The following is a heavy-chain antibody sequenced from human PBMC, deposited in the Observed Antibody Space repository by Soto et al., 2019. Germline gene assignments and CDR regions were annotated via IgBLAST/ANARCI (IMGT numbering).Heavy chain of an antibody. J-gene: IGHJ6*02. CDR3: ARAPLSSGWRNYYYDGMDV. CDR2: IIPIFGTA. D-gene: IGHD6-19*01. CDR1: GGTFSSYA. Sequence: QVQLVQSGAEVKKPGSSVKVSCKASGGTFSSYAISWVRQAPGQGLEWLGGIIPIFGTANYAQKFQGRVTITADESTSTSYMELSSLRSEDTAVYYCARAPLSSGWRNYYYDGMDVWGQGTTVTVSS. V-gene: IGHV1-69*12.